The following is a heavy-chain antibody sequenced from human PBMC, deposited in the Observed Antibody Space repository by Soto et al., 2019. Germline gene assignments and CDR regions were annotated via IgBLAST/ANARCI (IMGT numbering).Heavy chain of an antibody. V-gene: IGHV3-74*01. Sequence: PGGSLRLSCAASGFTFGGYWMNWVRQAPGKGLVWVSRIDSDGSSTTYADSVKGRFTTSRDNAKNTLYLQMSSLRVEDTAVYYCARGRPYGMDVWGQGTTVTVSS. CDR2: IDSDGSST. CDR1: GFTFGGYW. J-gene: IGHJ6*02. CDR3: ARGRPYGMDV.